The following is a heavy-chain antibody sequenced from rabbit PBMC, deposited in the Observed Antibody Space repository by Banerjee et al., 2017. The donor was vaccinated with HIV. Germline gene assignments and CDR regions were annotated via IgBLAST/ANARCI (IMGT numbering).Heavy chain of an antibody. CDR3: ARDLTGVIGWNFNL. Sequence: QEQLKETGGGLVQPGGSLTLSCKASGIDFSSYYYMCWVRQAPRKGLEWIACIYTSSGITYYASWARGRFTISKTLSTTVTLQMTSLTAADTATYFCARDLTGVIGWNFNLWGPGTLVTVS. CDR2: IYTSSGIT. V-gene: IGHV1S45*01. CDR1: GIDFSSYYY. D-gene: IGHD1-1*01. J-gene: IGHJ4*01.